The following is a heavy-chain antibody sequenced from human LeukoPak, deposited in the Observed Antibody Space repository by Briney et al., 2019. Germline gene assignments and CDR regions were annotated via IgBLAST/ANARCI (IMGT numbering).Heavy chain of an antibody. CDR1: GFTFSSYS. CDR2: ISSSSGFI. J-gene: IGHJ3*02. Sequence: GGSLRLSCAASGFTFSSYSISWVRQAPGKGLEWVSSISSSSGFIYYADSVKGRFTISRDNAKNSLYLQMNSLTAEDTAVYYCGTRFRAFDIWGQGTMVTVSS. D-gene: IGHD3-3*01. CDR3: GTRFRAFDI. V-gene: IGHV3-21*01.